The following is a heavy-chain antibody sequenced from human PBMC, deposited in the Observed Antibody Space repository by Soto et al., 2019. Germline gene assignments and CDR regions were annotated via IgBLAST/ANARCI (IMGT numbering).Heavy chain of an antibody. Sequence: PSETLSLTCTVSGGSISSSSYYWGWIRQPPGKGLEWIGSIYYSGSTYYNPSLKSRVTISVDTSKNQFSLKLSSVTAADTAVYYCARLTGLEGFITMEAFDYWGQGTLVTVS. D-gene: IGHD3-10*01. CDR2: IYYSGST. J-gene: IGHJ4*02. CDR1: GGSISSSSYY. CDR3: ARLTGLEGFITMEAFDY. V-gene: IGHV4-39*01.